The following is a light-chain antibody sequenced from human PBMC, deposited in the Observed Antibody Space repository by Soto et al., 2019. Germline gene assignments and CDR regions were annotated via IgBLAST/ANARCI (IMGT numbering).Light chain of an antibody. J-gene: IGKJ5*01. Sequence: EIVMTQSPSTLSVSAGERASLSCRASQSVGSNLAWYQQKPGQAPRLLIHRASTRATGVPASFSGSGSGTQFTLTISSLQYEDFAVYYCQQRSNWHIITFGQGTRLEIK. CDR1: QSVGSN. V-gene: IGKV3-15*01. CDR2: RAS. CDR3: QQRSNWHIIT.